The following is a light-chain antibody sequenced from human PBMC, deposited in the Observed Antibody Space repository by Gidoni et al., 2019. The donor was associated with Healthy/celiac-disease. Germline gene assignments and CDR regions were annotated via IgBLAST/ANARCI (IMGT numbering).Light chain of an antibody. V-gene: IGKV1-39*01. CDR1: QSISSY. CDR3: QQSYSTPRT. J-gene: IGKJ1*01. Sequence: DSQMTQSPSSLYASVGDRVTITCRASQSISSYLNWYQQKPGKAPKLLIYAASSLQSGVPSRFSGSGSGTDCTLTISSLQPEDFATYYCQQSYSTPRTFGQGTKVEIK. CDR2: AAS.